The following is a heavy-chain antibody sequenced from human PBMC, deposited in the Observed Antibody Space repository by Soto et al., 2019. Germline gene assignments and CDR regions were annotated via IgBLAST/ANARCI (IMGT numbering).Heavy chain of an antibody. CDR2: IYPGDSDT. CDR3: ARTEYEVAAADPTPEYFQH. Sequence: GESLKISCKGSGYSFTSYWIGWVRQMPGKGLEWMGIIYPGDSDTRYSPSFQGQVTISADKSISTAYLQWSSLKASDTAMYYCARTEYEVAAADPTPEYFQHWGQGTLVTVSS. D-gene: IGHD6-13*01. V-gene: IGHV5-51*01. CDR1: GYSFTSYW. J-gene: IGHJ1*01.